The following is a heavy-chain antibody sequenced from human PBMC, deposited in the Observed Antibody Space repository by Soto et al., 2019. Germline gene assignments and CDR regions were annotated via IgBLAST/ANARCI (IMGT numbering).Heavy chain of an antibody. J-gene: IGHJ6*02. V-gene: IGHV1-69*01. D-gene: IGHD2-8*01. CDR3: ARVLGYCTNGVCYTGRYYGMDV. Sequence: QVQLVQSGAEVKKPASSVKVSCKASGGTFSSYAISWVRQAPGQGLEWMGGIIPIFGTANYAQKFQGRVTIAADESTSTAYMELSSLRSEDTAVYYCARVLGYCTNGVCYTGRYYGMDVWGQGTTVTVSS. CDR2: IIPIFGTA. CDR1: GGTFSSYA.